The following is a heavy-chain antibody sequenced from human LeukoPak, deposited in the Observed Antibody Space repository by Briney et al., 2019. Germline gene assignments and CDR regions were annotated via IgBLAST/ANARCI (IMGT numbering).Heavy chain of an antibody. CDR2: INHSGST. V-gene: IGHV4-34*01. CDR1: GGSFSGYY. CDR3: ARDNIAVAVDY. Sequence: PSETLSLTCAVYGGSFSGYYWSWIRQPPGKGLEWIGEINHSGSTNYNPSLKSRVTISVDTSKNQFSLKLSSVTAADTAVYYCARDNIAVAVDYRGQGTLVTVSS. D-gene: IGHD6-19*01. J-gene: IGHJ4*02.